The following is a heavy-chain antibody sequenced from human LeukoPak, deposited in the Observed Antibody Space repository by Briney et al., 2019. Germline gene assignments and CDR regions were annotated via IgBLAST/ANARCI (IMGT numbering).Heavy chain of an antibody. CDR2: ISYDGSNK. CDR3: AKDFRGAVAGHRLRYYYYYMDV. Sequence: GGSLRLSCAASGFTFSSYGMHWVRQAPGKGLEWVAVISYDGSNKYYADSVKGRFTISRDNSKNTLYLQMNSLRAEDTAVYYCAKDFRGAVAGHRLRYYYYYMDVWGKGTTVTISS. J-gene: IGHJ6*03. V-gene: IGHV3-30*18. D-gene: IGHD6-19*01. CDR1: GFTFSSYG.